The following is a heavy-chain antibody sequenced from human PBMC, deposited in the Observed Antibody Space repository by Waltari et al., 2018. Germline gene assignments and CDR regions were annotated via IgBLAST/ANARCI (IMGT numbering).Heavy chain of an antibody. CDR2: INSEGSSI. D-gene: IGHD5-18*01. Sequence: EVQLVEAGGDIVQPGGSLRLSCAASGFRFSDYLMHWVRQVPGKGLVWVSRINSEGSSISYSDSVKGRFTISRDNSKNMLYLQLNSLRAEDTAVYYCARKGGRGYTYGPFYYDSWGQGTLVTVSS. CDR1: GFRFSDYL. V-gene: IGHV3-74*01. J-gene: IGHJ4*02. CDR3: ARKGGRGYTYGPFYYDS.